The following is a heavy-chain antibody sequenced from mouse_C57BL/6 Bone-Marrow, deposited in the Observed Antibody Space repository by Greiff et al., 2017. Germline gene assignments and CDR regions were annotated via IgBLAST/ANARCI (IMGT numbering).Heavy chain of an antibody. CDR2: IDPSDSET. CDR3: AMERYYGSSSYYYAMDY. V-gene: IGHV1-52*01. D-gene: IGHD1-1*01. Sequence: QVQLQQPGAELVRPGSSVKLSCKASGYTFTSYWMHWVKQRPIQGLEWIGNIDPSDSETHYNQKFKDKATLTVDKSSSTAYMQLSSLTSEDSAGYYCAMERYYGSSSYYYAMDYWGQGTSVTVSS. J-gene: IGHJ4*01. CDR1: GYTFTSYW.